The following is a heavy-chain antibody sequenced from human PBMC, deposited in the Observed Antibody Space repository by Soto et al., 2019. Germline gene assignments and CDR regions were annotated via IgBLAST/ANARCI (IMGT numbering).Heavy chain of an antibody. Sequence: QVQLQESGPGLVKPSGTLSLTCAVSGGSISSSNWWSWVRQPPGKGLEWIGEIYHSGSTNYNPSLKSRVTMTVDKAKSQFSLKLSSVTAADTAVYYCASPPGIAAAGDAFDIWGQGTMVTVSS. V-gene: IGHV4-4*02. CDR2: IYHSGST. D-gene: IGHD6-13*01. CDR1: GGSISSSNW. CDR3: ASPPGIAAAGDAFDI. J-gene: IGHJ3*02.